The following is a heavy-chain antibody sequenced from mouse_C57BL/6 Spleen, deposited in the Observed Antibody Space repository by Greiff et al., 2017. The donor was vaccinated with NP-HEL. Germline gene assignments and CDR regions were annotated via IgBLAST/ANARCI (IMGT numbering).Heavy chain of an antibody. CDR2: INPSSGYT. D-gene: IGHD1-1*01. Sequence: LVESGAELARPGASVKMSCKASGYTFTSYTMHWVKQRPGQGLEWIGYINPSSGYTKYNQKFKDKATLTADKSSSTAYMQLSSLTSEDSAVYYCAREEGSSPFAMDYWGQGTSVTVSS. V-gene: IGHV1-4*01. J-gene: IGHJ4*01. CDR1: GYTFTSYT. CDR3: AREEGSSPFAMDY.